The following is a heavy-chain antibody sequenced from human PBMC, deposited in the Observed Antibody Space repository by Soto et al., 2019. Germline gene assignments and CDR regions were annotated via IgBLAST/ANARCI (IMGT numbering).Heavy chain of an antibody. CDR3: ARGPIYYPSDY. CDR1: GYTFTGYY. J-gene: IGHJ4*02. D-gene: IGHD3-10*01. CDR2: INPNSGDT. V-gene: IGHV1-2*04. Sequence: ASVKVSCKASGYTFTGYYMNWVRQAPGQGLEWMGWINPNSGDTNYAQKFQGWVTMTRDTSISTAYMELSRLRSDDTAVYYCARGPIYYPSDYWGQGTLVTVSS.